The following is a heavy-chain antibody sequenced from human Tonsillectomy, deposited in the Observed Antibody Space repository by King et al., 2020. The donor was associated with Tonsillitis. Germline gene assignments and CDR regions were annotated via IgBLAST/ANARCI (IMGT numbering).Heavy chain of an antibody. V-gene: IGHV4-59*01. J-gene: IGHJ6*03. CDR2: MLNSGST. CDR1: GGSIGNYY. Sequence: VQLQESGPGLVKPSETLSLTCTVSGGSIGNYYWIWIRQPPGKGLEYIGFMLNSGSTNYNPSLKSRVTILGDMSKNQVSLKLSSVTDADTAVYYCARGVGLHSFYDYSYMDVWGTGATVTVSS. D-gene: IGHD3/OR15-3a*01. CDR3: ARGVGLHSFYDYSYMDV.